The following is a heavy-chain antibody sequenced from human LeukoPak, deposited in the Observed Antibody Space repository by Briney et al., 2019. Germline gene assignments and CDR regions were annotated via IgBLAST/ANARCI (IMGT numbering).Heavy chain of an antibody. V-gene: IGHV4-4*07. CDR2: IYTSGST. CDR1: GGSISSYY. D-gene: IGHD1-26*01. Sequence: SETLSIICTVSGGSISSYYWSWIRQHAGKGLEWIVRIYTSGSTNYNPSLKSRVTMSVYTSKNQFSLKLSSVTAADTAVYYCARVSLGATTSYYYYMDVWGKGTTVTVSS. J-gene: IGHJ6*03. CDR3: ARVSLGATTSYYYYMDV.